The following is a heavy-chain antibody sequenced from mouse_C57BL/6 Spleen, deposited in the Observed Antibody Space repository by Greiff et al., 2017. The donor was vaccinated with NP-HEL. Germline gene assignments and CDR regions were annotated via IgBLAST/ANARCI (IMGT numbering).Heavy chain of an antibody. CDR3: ARIYDYGRFAY. V-gene: IGHV1-22*01. CDR1: GYTFTDYN. D-gene: IGHD2-4*01. CDR2: INPNNGGT. J-gene: IGHJ3*01. Sequence: VQLKESGPELVKPGASVKMSCKASGYTFTDYNMHWVKQSHGKSLEWIGYINPNNGGTSYNQKFKGKATLTVNKSSSTAYMELRSLTSEDSAVYYCARIYDYGRFAYWGQGTLVTVSA.